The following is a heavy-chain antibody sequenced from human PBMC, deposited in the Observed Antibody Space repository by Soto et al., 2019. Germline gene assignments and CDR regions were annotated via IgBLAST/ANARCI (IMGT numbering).Heavy chain of an antibody. J-gene: IGHJ3*02. CDR3: ARDRGDDSSQSDAFDI. V-gene: IGHV3-33*08. CDR1: GFTFSDYY. Sequence: GGSLRLSCTASGFTFSDYYMTWIRQAPGKGLEWVAYIWYDGSIKYYADSVKGRFTISRDNSKNTLYLQMNSLRAEDTAVYYCARDRGDDSSQSDAFDIWGQGTMVTVSS. CDR2: IWYDGSIK. D-gene: IGHD3-22*01.